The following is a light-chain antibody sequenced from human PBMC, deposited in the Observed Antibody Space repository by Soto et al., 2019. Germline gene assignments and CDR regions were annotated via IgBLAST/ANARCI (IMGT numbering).Light chain of an antibody. Sequence: IQLTQSPSSLSASVGDRVTITCRASQVINSFLAWYQQKPGKAPKLRIYAASSLQTGVPSRFSGSGSATDFTLTISSVQPEDFATYRCQQANSFPITFGQGTRLEIK. CDR2: AAS. V-gene: IGKV1-12*01. CDR3: QQANSFPIT. J-gene: IGKJ5*01. CDR1: QVINSF.